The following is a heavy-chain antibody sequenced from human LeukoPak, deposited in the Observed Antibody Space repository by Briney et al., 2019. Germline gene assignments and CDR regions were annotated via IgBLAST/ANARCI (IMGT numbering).Heavy chain of an antibody. D-gene: IGHD3-22*01. CDR2: ISGSGGST. CDR3: AKETGGYYDSSGSPV. V-gene: IGHV3-23*01. J-gene: IGHJ4*02. CDR1: GFTFNSYA. Sequence: GGSLRLSCAASGFTFNSYAMSWVRQAPGKGLEWVSAISGSGGSTYYADSVKGRFTISRDNSKNTLYLRMNSLRAEDTAVYYCAKETGGYYDSSGSPVWGQGTLVTVSS.